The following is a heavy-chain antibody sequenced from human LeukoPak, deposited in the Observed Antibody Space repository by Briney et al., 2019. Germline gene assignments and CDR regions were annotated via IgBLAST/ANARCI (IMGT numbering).Heavy chain of an antibody. V-gene: IGHV4-30-2*01. Sequence: SETLSFTCAVSVGSISTGGYSWSWIRQPPGKGLEWIGYIYHSGSTSYNPSLKSRVTISVDRSKNQFSLKLGSVTAADTAVYYCARGHSGYDEGDWFDPWGQGTLVTVSS. CDR3: ARGHSGYDEGDWFDP. CDR2: IYHSGST. J-gene: IGHJ5*02. CDR1: VGSISTGGYS. D-gene: IGHD5-12*01.